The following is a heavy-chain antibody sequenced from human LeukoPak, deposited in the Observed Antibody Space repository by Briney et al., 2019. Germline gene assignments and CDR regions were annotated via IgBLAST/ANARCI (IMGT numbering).Heavy chain of an antibody. Sequence: GGSLRLFCVASGFTFSYAAMNWVRQAPGKGLQWVSLISASGGNTYYADSVKGRFTISRDNSKNTLYLQMNSLRADDTAVYYCAKDIQCAYWGRGTLVVVSS. D-gene: IGHD2-21*01. CDR1: GFTFSYAA. CDR2: ISASGGNT. J-gene: IGHJ4*02. V-gene: IGHV3-23*01. CDR3: AKDIQCAY.